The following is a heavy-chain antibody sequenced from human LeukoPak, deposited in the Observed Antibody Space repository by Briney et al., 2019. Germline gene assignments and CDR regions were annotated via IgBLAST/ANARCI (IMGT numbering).Heavy chain of an antibody. CDR3: ARASSKQLAGYLPDGFDI. CDR1: GFTFSSYS. D-gene: IGHD3-9*01. J-gene: IGHJ3*02. CDR2: ISSSGTYV. V-gene: IGHV3-21*01. Sequence: KPGGSLRLSCAASGFTFSSYSMNWVRQAPGKGLEWVSSISSSGTYVYYADSVKGRSTISRDNAKNSLSLQMNSLRADDAAVYYCARASSKQLAGYLPDGFDIWGQGTMVTVSS.